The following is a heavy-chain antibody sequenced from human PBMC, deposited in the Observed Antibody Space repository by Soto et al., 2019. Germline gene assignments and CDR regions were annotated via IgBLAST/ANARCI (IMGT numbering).Heavy chain of an antibody. J-gene: IGHJ6*02. CDR1: GGTFSSYA. V-gene: IGHV1-69*13. CDR2: IIPIFGTA. CDR3: ARDDRDSSSSYYYYGMDV. Sequence: SVKVSCKASGGTFSSYAISWVRQAPGQGLEWMGGIIPIFGTANYAQKFQGRVTITADESTSTAYMELSSLRSEDTAVYYCARDDRDSSSSYYYYGMDVWGQGTTVTVSS. D-gene: IGHD6-6*01.